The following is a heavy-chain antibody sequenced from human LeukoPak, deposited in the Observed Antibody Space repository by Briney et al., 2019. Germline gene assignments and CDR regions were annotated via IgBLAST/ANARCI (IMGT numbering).Heavy chain of an antibody. CDR3: ARDLDLGYCSSTSCYIRGYYYYGMDV. CDR1: VYTRSSYS. J-gene: IGHJ6*02. D-gene: IGHD2-2*02. V-gene: IGHV3-30*01. CDR2: ISYDGRNK. Sequence: GGSLRLSSAPCVYTRSSYSTHWVRQAPGKGREWVAVISYDGRNKYYAESVEHRFTIARDNSKNTLYLQMNSLRAEDTAVYYCARDLDLGYCSSTSCYIRGYYYYGMDVWGQGTTVTVSS.